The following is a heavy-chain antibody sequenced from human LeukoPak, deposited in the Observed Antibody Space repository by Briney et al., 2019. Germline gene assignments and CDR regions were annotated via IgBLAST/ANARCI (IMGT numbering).Heavy chain of an antibody. V-gene: IGHV4-39*01. J-gene: IGHJ5*02. D-gene: IGHD6-13*01. CDR2: IHYSVST. CDR1: GGSISSNHYY. CDR3: ARGAIAAATP. Sequence: SETLSLICTVSGGSISSNHYYWGWVRQPPGKGREWFGNIHYSVSTYYNPSLKSRVTTSVDTSKNQFSPKLNSVTAADTAVYYCARGAIAAATPWGQGTLVTVSS.